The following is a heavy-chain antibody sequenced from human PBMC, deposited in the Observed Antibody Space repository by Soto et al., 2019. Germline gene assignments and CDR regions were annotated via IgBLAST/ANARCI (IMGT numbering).Heavy chain of an antibody. D-gene: IGHD6-6*01. CDR1: GYTFTGYY. J-gene: IGHJ4*02. V-gene: IGHV1-2*04. CDR3: ARESRVDSSSGDRYFDY. Sequence: ASVKVSCKASGYTFTGYYMHWVRRAPGQGLEWMGWINPNSGGTNYAQKFQGWVTMTRDTSISTAYMELSRLRSDDTAVYYCARESRVDSSSGDRYFDYWGQGTLVTVSS. CDR2: INPNSGGT.